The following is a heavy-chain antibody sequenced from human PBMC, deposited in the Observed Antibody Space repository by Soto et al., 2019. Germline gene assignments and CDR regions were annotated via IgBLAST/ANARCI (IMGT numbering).Heavy chain of an antibody. CDR2: IYYSGST. D-gene: IGHD6-19*01. V-gene: IGHV4-59*08. Sequence: SETLSLTCTVSGGSISSYYWSWIRQPPGKGLEWIGYIYYSGSTNYNPSLKSRVTISVDTSKNQFSLKLSSVTAADTAVYYCARLEMAGTFNYFDYWGQGTLVTVSS. CDR3: ARLEMAGTFNYFDY. CDR1: GGSISSYY. J-gene: IGHJ4*02.